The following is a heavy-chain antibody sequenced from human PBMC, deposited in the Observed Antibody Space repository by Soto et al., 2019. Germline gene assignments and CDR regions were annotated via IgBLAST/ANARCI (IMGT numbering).Heavy chain of an antibody. CDR2: IYYSGST. J-gene: IGHJ4*02. CDR3: ARVTYYYDSSGPPNYYFDY. D-gene: IGHD3-22*01. CDR1: GGSISSGGYY. Sequence: SETLSLTCTVSGGSISSGGYYWSWIRQPPGKGLEWIGYIYYSGSTNYNPSLKSRVTISVDTSKNQFSLKLSSVTAADTAVYYCARVTYYYDSSGPPNYYFDYWGQGTLVTVSS. V-gene: IGHV4-61*08.